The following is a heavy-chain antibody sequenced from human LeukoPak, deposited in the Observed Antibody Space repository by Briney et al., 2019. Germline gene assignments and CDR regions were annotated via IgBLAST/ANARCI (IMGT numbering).Heavy chain of an antibody. CDR3: ARRSQAGGTGTGY. CDR1: GYTFTSYD. V-gene: IGHV1-8*01. Sequence: ASVKVSCKASGYTFTSYDINWVRQATGQGLEWMGWMNPNSGNTGSAQKFQGRLTMTRNTSISTAYMELSSLRSEDTAVYYCARRSQAGGTGTGYWGQGTLVTVSS. D-gene: IGHD3/OR15-3a*01. CDR2: MNPNSGNT. J-gene: IGHJ4*02.